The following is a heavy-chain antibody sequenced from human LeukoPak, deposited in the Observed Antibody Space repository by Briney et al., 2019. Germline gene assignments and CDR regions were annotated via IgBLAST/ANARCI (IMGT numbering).Heavy chain of an antibody. J-gene: IGHJ3*02. CDR2: ISGSGGST. V-gene: IGHV3-23*01. CDR3: HHPGDAFDI. Sequence: GGSLRLSCAPSGFTFSSYPMSWVRQPPGKGLEWVTGISGSGGSTYYAESVKGRFTISRDNSKNPLYLQMNSVRAEDTAVYYCHHPGDAFDIWGQGTMVTVSS. CDR1: GFTFSSYP.